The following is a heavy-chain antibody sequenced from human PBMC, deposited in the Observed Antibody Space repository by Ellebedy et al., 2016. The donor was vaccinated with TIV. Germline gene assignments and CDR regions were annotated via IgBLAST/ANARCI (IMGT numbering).Heavy chain of an antibody. D-gene: IGHD3-10*01. CDR2: INPNSGGT. CDR1: GYTFTGYY. Sequence: ASVKVSXXASGYTFTGYYMHWVRQAPGQGLEWMGWINPNSGGTNYAQKFKGRVTMTRDTSISTAYMELSRLRSDDTAVYYCARGSYGSGSYYHYWGQGTLVTVSS. J-gene: IGHJ4*02. CDR3: ARGSYGSGSYYHY. V-gene: IGHV1-2*02.